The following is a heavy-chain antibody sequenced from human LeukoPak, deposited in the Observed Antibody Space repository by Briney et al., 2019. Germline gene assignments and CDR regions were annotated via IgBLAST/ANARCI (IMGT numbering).Heavy chain of an antibody. CDR1: GGSISSGDYY. CDR2: IYYSGST. V-gene: IGHV4-30-4*01. Sequence: SETLSLTCTVSGGSISSGDYYWSWIRQPPGKGLEWIGYIYYSGSTYYNPSLKSRVTISVDTSKNQFSLKLSSVTAADTDVYYCAREGRYYYYGMDVWGQGTTVTVSS. CDR3: AREGRYYYYGMDV. J-gene: IGHJ6*02.